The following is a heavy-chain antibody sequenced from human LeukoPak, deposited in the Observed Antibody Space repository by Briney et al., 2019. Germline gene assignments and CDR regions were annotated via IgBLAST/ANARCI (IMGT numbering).Heavy chain of an antibody. CDR1: GGSVSSGSYY. Sequence: NPSETLSLTCTVSGGSVSSGSYYWSWNRQPPGKGLEWIGYIYYSGSTNYNPSLKSRVTISVDTSKNQFSLKLSSVTAADTAVYYCARDARYCSGGSCPGGYYYYGMDVWGKGTTVTVSS. J-gene: IGHJ6*04. CDR2: IYYSGST. V-gene: IGHV4-61*01. CDR3: ARDARYCSGGSCPGGYYYYGMDV. D-gene: IGHD2-15*01.